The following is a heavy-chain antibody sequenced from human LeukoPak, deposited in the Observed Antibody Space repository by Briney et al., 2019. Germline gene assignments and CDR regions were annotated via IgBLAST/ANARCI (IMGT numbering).Heavy chain of an antibody. CDR1: GFTFSSYA. V-gene: IGHV3-23*01. Sequence: GGSLRLSCAASGFTFSSYAMNWVRQAPGKGLEWVSAISGSGGSTYYADSVKGRFTISRDNSKNTLYLQMNSLRAEDTAVYYCAKGSYYYDSSGYYVPLVGWYFDLWGRGTLVTVSS. CDR3: AKGSYYYDSSGYYVPLVGWYFDL. CDR2: ISGSGGST. D-gene: IGHD3-22*01. J-gene: IGHJ2*01.